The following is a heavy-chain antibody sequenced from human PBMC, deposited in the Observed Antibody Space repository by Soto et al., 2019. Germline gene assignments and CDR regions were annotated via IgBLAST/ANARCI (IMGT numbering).Heavy chain of an antibody. V-gene: IGHV3-30*04. CDR3: ARGSYGDYYYYYGMDV. D-gene: IGHD4-17*01. CDR2: ISYDGRNE. J-gene: IGHJ6*02. Sequence: QVQVVESGGGVVQPGRSLRLSCAASRFIFSTYAMHWVRQAPGKGLEWVAGISYDGRNEYYADSVRGRFTISRDNPRNTLYLQMNSLRAEDTAVYYCARGSYGDYYYYYGMDVWGQGTTVTVS. CDR1: RFIFSTYA.